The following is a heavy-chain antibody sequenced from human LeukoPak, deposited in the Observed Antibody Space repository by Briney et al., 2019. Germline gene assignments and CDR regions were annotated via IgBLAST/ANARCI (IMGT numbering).Heavy chain of an antibody. CDR1: GFTFGSYA. CDR2: ISGPGGSW. CDR3: AKKVGLVSAPLYYFDV. D-gene: IGHD5/OR15-5a*01. Sequence: GGSVRLSCAASGFTFGSYAMSWVRQAPGKGLEWVSAISGPGGSWDYADSVKGRFTISRDNSKNTLFLQMNSLRAEDTAIYYCAKKVGLVSAPLYYFDVWGQGTLVTVSS. J-gene: IGHJ4*02. V-gene: IGHV3-23*01.